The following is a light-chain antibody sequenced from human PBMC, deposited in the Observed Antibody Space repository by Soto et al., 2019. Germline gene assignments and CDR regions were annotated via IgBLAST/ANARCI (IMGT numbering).Light chain of an antibody. Sequence: DIHMTQSPSSLSASVGGRLIITCRASQGSSNDLGWYQQTPGKAPKRMIYGASNLHVGVPSRISGSGSGTEVTLTISSLQPEDFATYYCLQHNSYPLTFGQGTRLEIK. V-gene: IGKV1-17*01. CDR2: GAS. J-gene: IGKJ5*01. CDR1: QGSSND. CDR3: LQHNSYPLT.